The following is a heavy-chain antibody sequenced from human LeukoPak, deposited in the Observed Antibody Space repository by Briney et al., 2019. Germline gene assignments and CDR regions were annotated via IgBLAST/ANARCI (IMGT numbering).Heavy chain of an antibody. V-gene: IGHV1-18*01. CDR1: GYTFTSYG. D-gene: IGHD3-3*01. CDR3: ARLYYDFWSGYEYYYYYMDV. Sequence: ASVKVSCKASGYTFTSYGISWVRQPPGQGLEWMGWISAYNGNTNYAQKLQGRVTMTTDTSTSTAYMELRSLRSDDTAVYYCARLYYDFWSGYEYYYYYMDVWGKGTMVTVSS. CDR2: ISAYNGNT. J-gene: IGHJ6*03.